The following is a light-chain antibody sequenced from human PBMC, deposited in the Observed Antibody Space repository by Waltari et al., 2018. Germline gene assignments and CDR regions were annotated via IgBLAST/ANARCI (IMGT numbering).Light chain of an antibody. CDR2: LNSDGSH. V-gene: IGLV4-69*01. Sequence: QLVLTQSPSASASLGASVKLTCTLSSGHSSYAIAWHQQQPEKGPRYLMKLNSDGSHSKGDGFPDRFSGSSSGAERYLTISSLQSEDEADYYCQTWGTGTHVVFGGGTKLTVL. CDR1: SGHSSYA. CDR3: QTWGTGTHVV. J-gene: IGLJ2*01.